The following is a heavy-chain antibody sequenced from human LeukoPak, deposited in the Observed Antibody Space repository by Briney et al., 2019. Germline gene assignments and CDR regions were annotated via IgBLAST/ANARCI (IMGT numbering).Heavy chain of an antibody. J-gene: IGHJ4*02. CDR3: ARPPLGYCSGGSCPFDY. CDR2: IYPGDSDT. CDR1: GSRFTSYW. V-gene: IGHV5-51*01. Sequence: GESLKISCKGSGSRFTSYWIGWVRQMPGKGLEWMGIIYPGDSDTRYSPSFQGQVTISADKSISTAYLQWSSLKASDTAMYYCARPPLGYCSGGSCPFDYWGQGTLVTVSS. D-gene: IGHD2-15*01.